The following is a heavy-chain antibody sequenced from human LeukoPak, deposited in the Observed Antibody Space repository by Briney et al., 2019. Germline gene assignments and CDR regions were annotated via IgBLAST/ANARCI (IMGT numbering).Heavy chain of an antibody. Sequence: ASETLSLTCTVSGGSISSYYWSWIRQPPGKGLEWIGYIYYSGSTNYNPSLKSRVTISVDTSKNQFSLKLSSVTAADTAVYYCARGLVSPTRYDSNGYYGPNFDYWGQGTLVTVSS. CDR2: IYYSGST. V-gene: IGHV4-59*12. CDR3: ARGLVSPTRYDSNGYYGPNFDY. D-gene: IGHD3-22*01. CDR1: GGSISSYY. J-gene: IGHJ4*02.